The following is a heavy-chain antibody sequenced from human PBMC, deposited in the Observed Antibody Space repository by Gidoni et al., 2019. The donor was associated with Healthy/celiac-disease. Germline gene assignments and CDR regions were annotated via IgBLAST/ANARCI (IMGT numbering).Heavy chain of an antibody. J-gene: IGHJ4*02. CDR2: IYSGGST. V-gene: IGHV3-66*01. Sequence: EVQLVESGGGLVQPGGSLSLSCAASGFPVSSNYMSWVRQAPGKGLEWVSVIYSGGSTYYADSVKGRFTISRDNSKNTLYLQMNSLRAEDTAVYYCARDGVPSGYYDKTIFDYWGQGTLVTVSS. CDR3: ARDGVPSGYYDKTIFDY. D-gene: IGHD3-22*01. CDR1: GFPVSSNY.